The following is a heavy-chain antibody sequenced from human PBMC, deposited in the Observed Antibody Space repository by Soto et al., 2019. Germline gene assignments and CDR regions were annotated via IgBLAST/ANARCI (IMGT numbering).Heavy chain of an antibody. V-gene: IGHV3-48*01. CDR1: GFTFSSYS. CDR2: ISSTSDTI. D-gene: IGHD2-15*01. J-gene: IGHJ4*02. Sequence: EVQLVESGGGLVQPGGCLRLSCAASGFTFSSYSMDWVRQAPGKGLEWVSYISSTSDTIFYADSVKGRFTISRDNAKNSLYLQMNSLRVDDTAVYYFARAWQCSGGSCYFNYWGQGTLVTVSS. CDR3: ARAWQCSGGSCYFNY.